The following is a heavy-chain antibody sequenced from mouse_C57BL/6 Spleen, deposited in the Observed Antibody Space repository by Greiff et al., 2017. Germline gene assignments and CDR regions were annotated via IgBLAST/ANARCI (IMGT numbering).Heavy chain of an antibody. CDR2: INPSNGGT. Sequence: QVQLQQPGAELVKPGASVKLSCKASGYTFTSYWMHWVKQRPGQGLEWIGNINPSNGGTNYNEKFKSKATLTVDKSASTAYMQLSSLTSEDSAVYYCARGDGSSLYYFDYWGQGTTLTVSS. V-gene: IGHV1-53*01. J-gene: IGHJ2*01. CDR3: ARGDGSSLYYFDY. D-gene: IGHD1-1*01. CDR1: GYTFTSYW.